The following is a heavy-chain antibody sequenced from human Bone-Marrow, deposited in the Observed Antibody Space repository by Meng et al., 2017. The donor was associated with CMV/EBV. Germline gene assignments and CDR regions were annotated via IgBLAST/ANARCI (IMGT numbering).Heavy chain of an antibody. Sequence: SLRLSCAASGFNFSTYAMSWVRQAPGKGLEWASAISASGGSTYYADTVKGRFTISRDNSKNTLHLQMNSLRAEDTAVYYCLDGSAGYWDQGILVTVSS. J-gene: IGHJ4*02. CDR3: LDGSAGY. V-gene: IGHV3-23*01. D-gene: IGHD3-22*01. CDR1: GFNFSTYA. CDR2: ISASGGST.